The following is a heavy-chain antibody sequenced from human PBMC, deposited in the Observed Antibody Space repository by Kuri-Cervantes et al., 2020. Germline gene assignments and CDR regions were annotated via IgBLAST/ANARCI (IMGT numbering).Heavy chain of an antibody. V-gene: IGHV1-18*01. J-gene: IGHJ5*02. CDR2: ISAYNGNT. CDR3: AREPPQEYSYGSANWFDP. D-gene: IGHD5-18*01. Sequence: ASVKVSCKASGYTFTSYGISWVRQAPGQGLEWMGWISAYNGNTNYAQKLQGRVTMTRNTSISTAYMELSSLRSEDTAVYYCAREPPQEYSYGSANWFDPWGQGTLVTVSS. CDR1: GYTFTSYG.